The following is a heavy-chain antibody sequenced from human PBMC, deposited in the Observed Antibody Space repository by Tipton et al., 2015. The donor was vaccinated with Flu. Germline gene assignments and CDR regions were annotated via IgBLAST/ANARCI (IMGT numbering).Heavy chain of an antibody. CDR2: IKQDGSEK. CDR3: ARGDGDYYH. J-gene: IGHJ4*02. D-gene: IGHD4-17*01. CDR1: GFTFSTYW. V-gene: IGHV3-7*04. Sequence: SLRLSCAASGFTFSTYWVSWVRQAPGKGLEWVASIKQDGSEKYYVDSVKGRFTISRDNAKSSMYLQMNSLRVEDSGIYYCARGDGDYYHWGQGTLVTVSA.